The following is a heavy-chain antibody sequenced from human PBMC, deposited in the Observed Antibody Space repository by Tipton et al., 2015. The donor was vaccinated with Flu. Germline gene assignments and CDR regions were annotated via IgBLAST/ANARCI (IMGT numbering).Heavy chain of an antibody. CDR3: ARQRPTNYYGSGSYMDY. Sequence: TLSLTCAVSGYSISSGYYWGWIRQPPGKGLEWIGSNYHSGSTYYNPSLKSRVTISVDTSKNQFSLQLSSVTAADTAGYYCARQRPTNYYGSGSYMDYWGQGTLVTVSS. D-gene: IGHD3-10*01. CDR1: GYSISSGYY. J-gene: IGHJ4*02. V-gene: IGHV4-38-2*01. CDR2: NYHSGST.